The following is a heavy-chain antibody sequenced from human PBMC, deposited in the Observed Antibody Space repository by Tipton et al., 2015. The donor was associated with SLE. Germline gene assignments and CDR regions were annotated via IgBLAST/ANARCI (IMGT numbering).Heavy chain of an antibody. CDR2: IHDSGST. CDR3: VRLRSKVLIDY. CDR1: DGSIDRYF. D-gene: IGHD2-8*01. V-gene: IGHV4-59*12. Sequence: LRLSCTVSDGSIDRYFWNWIRQPPGKGLEWIGHIHDSGSTNYDPSLKSRVAISLDTSKNQFSLKLSSVTAADTAVYYCVRLRSKVLIDYWGQGTLVTVSS. J-gene: IGHJ4*02.